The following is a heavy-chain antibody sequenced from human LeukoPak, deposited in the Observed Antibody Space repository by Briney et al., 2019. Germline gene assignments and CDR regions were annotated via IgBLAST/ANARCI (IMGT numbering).Heavy chain of an antibody. D-gene: IGHD2-15*01. CDR2: IYYSGST. J-gene: IGHJ4*02. V-gene: IGHV4-59*01. CDR3: ARILGYCSGGSCSDY. CDR1: GGSIRSFY. Sequence: PSETLSLTCTVSGGSIRSFYWSWIRQPPGKGLEWIGYIYYSGSTNYNPSLKSRVTISVDTSKNQFSLKLSSVTAADTAVYYCARILGYCSGGSCSDYWGQGTLVTISS.